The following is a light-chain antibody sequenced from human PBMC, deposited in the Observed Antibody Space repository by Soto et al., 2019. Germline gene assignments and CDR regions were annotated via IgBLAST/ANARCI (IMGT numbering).Light chain of an antibody. CDR2: AAS. CDR1: QGISSY. V-gene: IGKV1-8*01. CDR3: QQYYSYPWT. Sequence: AIRMTQSPSSLSASTGDRVTITCRASQGISSYLDWYQQKPGKAPKLLIYAASTLQSGVPSRFSGSGSGTDFTLTISCLQSEDFATYYCQQYYSYPWTFGQGTKVDIK. J-gene: IGKJ1*01.